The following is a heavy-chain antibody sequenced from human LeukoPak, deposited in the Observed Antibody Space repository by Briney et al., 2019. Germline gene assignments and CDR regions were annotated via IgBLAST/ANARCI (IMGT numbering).Heavy chain of an antibody. Sequence: PGGSLRLSCAASGFTFSSYGMHWVRQAPGKGLEWVAFIRYDGSNKYYADSVKGRFTISRDNSKNTLYLQMNSLKTEDTAVYYCTTLVGATLHYYFDFWGQGTLVTVSS. CDR1: GFTFSSYG. CDR2: IRYDGSNK. D-gene: IGHD1-26*01. J-gene: IGHJ4*02. V-gene: IGHV3-30*02. CDR3: TTLVGATLHYYFDF.